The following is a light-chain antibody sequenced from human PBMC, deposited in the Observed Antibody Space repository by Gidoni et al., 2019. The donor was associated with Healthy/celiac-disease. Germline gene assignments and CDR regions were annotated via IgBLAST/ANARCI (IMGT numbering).Light chain of an antibody. CDR2: DAS. V-gene: IGKV1-33*01. J-gene: IGKJ2*01. CDR1: QDISNY. CDR3: QQYDNLPYT. Sequence: DIQMTPSPSSLSASVGDRVTITCQASQDISNYLNWYQQKPGKAPKLLIYDASNLETGVPSRFSGSGSGTDFTFTISSLQPEDIATYDCQQYDNLPYTFGQGTKLEIK.